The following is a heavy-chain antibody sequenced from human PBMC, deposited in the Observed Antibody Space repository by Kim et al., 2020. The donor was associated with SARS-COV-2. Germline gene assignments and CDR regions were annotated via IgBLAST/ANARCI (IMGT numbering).Heavy chain of an antibody. CDR3: ASSGSYRNFDH. J-gene: IGHJ4*02. V-gene: IGHV3-72*01. CDR2: IRNKPNTYST. Sequence: GGSLRLSCVASGFTFSDHYMDWVRQAPGKGLEWVGRIRNKPNTYSTEYAASVKGRFSLSRDDSQNSLYLQMNSLNSEDTAVYYCASSGSYRNFDHWGQGTLVTVSS. D-gene: IGHD1-26*01. CDR1: GFTFSDHY.